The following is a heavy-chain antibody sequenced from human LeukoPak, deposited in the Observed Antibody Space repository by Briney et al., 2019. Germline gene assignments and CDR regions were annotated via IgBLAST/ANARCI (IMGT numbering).Heavy chain of an antibody. CDR2: IYPGDSDT. D-gene: IGHD3-16*02. CDR1: GYSFTSYW. Sequence: GESLKISCKGSGYSFTSYWIGCVRQMPGKGLEWMGIIYPGDSDTRYSPSFQGQVTISADKSISTAHLQWSSLKASDTAMYYCARRYDYVWGSYRWDYFDYWGQGTLVTVSS. V-gene: IGHV5-51*01. J-gene: IGHJ4*02. CDR3: ARRYDYVWGSYRWDYFDY.